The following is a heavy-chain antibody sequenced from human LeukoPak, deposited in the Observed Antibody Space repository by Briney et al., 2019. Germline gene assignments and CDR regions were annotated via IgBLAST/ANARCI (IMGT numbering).Heavy chain of an antibody. V-gene: IGHV3-49*04. CDR1: GFIFGDYA. CDR2: IRSKAYGGTT. D-gene: IGHD3-10*01. Sequence: GGSLRLSCTTSGFIFGDYAIIWVRQAPARGLEWVGFIRSKAYGGTTECAACVRGRFTISRDDSKSIVYLQMNRLKTEDTAVYYCARDRGSGYNWFDPWGQGTLVTVSS. CDR3: ARDRGSGYNWFDP. J-gene: IGHJ5*02.